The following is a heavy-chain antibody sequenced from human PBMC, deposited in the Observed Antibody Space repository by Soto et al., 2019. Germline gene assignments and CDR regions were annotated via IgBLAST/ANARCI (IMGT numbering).Heavy chain of an antibody. D-gene: IGHD6-13*01. Sequence: QVQLVESGGGVVQPGGSLRLSCAASGFTFSSYGMHWVRQAPGKGLEWVSLIWYDGSNKYYADSVKGRFTISRDNSKNTLYLQVNSLRAEDTSVYYCARDSGYSSSPFDYWGQGTLVTVSS. CDR3: ARDSGYSSSPFDY. CDR2: IWYDGSNK. V-gene: IGHV3-33*01. CDR1: GFTFSSYG. J-gene: IGHJ4*02.